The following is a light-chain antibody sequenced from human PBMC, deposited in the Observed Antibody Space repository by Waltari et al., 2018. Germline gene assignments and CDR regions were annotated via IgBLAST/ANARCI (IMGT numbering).Light chain of an antibody. V-gene: IGKV4-1*01. CDR1: QNILSSSNNRNF. J-gene: IGKJ1*01. Sequence: DIVMTQSPNSRAVSLGERATISCKSRQNILSSSNNRNFLSWYQQKPGQPPNLHIYWASTREAGVPDRFSGSGSGTDFTLTISSLQAEDVAVYYCQQYYSDKTFGQGTKVEIK. CDR2: WAS. CDR3: QQYYSDKT.